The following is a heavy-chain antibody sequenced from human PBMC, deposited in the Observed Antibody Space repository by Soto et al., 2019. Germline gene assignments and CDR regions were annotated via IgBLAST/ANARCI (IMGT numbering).Heavy chain of an antibody. CDR3: ARERRIAVAGTGIFDY. CDR2: ISYDGSNK. Sequence: PGSSLGLSSSASGFTFSSYAMHWVRQAPGKGLEWVAVISYDGSNKYYADSVKGLFTISRDNSKNTLYLQMNSLRAEDTAVYYCARERRIAVAGTGIFDYWGQGTLVTVSS. J-gene: IGHJ4*02. CDR1: GFTFSSYA. D-gene: IGHD6-19*01. V-gene: IGHV3-30-3*01.